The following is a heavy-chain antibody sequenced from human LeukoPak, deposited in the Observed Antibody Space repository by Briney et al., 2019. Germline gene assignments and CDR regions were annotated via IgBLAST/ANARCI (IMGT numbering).Heavy chain of an antibody. V-gene: IGHV4-38-2*02. CDR3: GRQVATKGEWAFDI. CDR2: IFHSGHA. CDR1: DSSIKSAYY. J-gene: IGHJ3*02. D-gene: IGHD5-12*01. Sequence: PSETLSLTCSVSDSSIKSAYYWGWIRQPPGKGLEWIASIFHSGHAYYNPSLKSRVTISVDTSKNQLSLELNSVIAADTAVYYCGRQVATKGEWAFDIWGQGTLVTVSS.